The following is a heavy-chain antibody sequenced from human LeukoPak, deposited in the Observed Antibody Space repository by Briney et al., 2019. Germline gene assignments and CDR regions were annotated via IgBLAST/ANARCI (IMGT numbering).Heavy chain of an antibody. J-gene: IGHJ4*02. D-gene: IGHD3-10*01. V-gene: IGHV1-69*05. Sequence: GSSVKVSCKASGGTFSSYAISWVRQAPGQGLEWMGGIIPIFGTANYAQKFQGRVTVTTDESTSTAYMELSSLRSEDAAVYYCARGTPSDYYGSASFDYWGQGTLVTVSS. CDR3: ARGTPSDYYGSASFDY. CDR2: IIPIFGTA. CDR1: GGTFSSYA.